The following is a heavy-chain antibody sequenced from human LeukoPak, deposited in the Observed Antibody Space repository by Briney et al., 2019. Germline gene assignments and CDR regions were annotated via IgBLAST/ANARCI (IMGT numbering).Heavy chain of an antibody. CDR1: GFTFSYYY. D-gene: IGHD3-3*01. CDR2: INSNGSTI. J-gene: IGHJ4*02. Sequence: PGGSLRLSCAASGFTFSYYYMSWIRQAPGKGLEWVSYINSNGSTIYYADAVKRRFTISRDNAKNSLYMKMNSLRVRDTAVYYCARGSITIFGGVIRTTNTYFAYWGQGTLVTVSS. CDR3: ARGSITIFGGVIRTTNTYFAY. V-gene: IGHV3-11*01.